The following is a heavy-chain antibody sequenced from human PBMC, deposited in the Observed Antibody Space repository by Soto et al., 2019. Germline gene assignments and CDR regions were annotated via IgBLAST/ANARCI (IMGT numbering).Heavy chain of an antibody. V-gene: IGHV4-31*03. CDR2: IYYSGST. D-gene: IGHD4-4*01. J-gene: IGHJ5*02. CDR1: GGSISSGGYY. CDR3: ARTTVTTVSGWFDP. Sequence: QVQLQESGPGLVKPSQTLSLTCTVSGGSISSGGYYWSWIRQHPGKGPEWIGYIYYSGSTYYNPSLKSRVTISVDTSKNQFSLKLSSVTAADTAVYYCARTTVTTVSGWFDPWGQGTLVTVSS.